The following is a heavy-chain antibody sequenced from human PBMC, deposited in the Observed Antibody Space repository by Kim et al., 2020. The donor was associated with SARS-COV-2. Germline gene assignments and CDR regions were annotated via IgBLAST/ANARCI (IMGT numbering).Heavy chain of an antibody. Sequence: GESLKISCKGSGYSFTSYWIGWVRQMPGKGLEWMGIIYPGDSDTRYSPSFQGQVTISADKSISTAYLQWSSLKASDTAMYYCARISSSGQGIYYYYYGMDVWGQGTTVTVSS. V-gene: IGHV5-51*01. CDR3: ARISSSGQGIYYYYYGMDV. J-gene: IGHJ6*02. D-gene: IGHD6-6*01. CDR2: IYPGDSDT. CDR1: GYSFTSYW.